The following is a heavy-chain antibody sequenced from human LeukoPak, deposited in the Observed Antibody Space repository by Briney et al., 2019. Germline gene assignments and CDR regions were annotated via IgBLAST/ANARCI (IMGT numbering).Heavy chain of an antibody. CDR2: ISAYNGNT. D-gene: IGHD3-16*02. Sequence: ASVKVSCKASGYTFTSYGISWVRQAPGQGLEWMGWISAYNGNTNYAQKLQGRVTMTTDTSTSTAYMELRSLRSDDTAVYYCAREWRDYVWGSYRPLDYWGQGTLVTVSS. V-gene: IGHV1-18*01. J-gene: IGHJ4*02. CDR3: AREWRDYVWGSYRPLDY. CDR1: GYTFTSYG.